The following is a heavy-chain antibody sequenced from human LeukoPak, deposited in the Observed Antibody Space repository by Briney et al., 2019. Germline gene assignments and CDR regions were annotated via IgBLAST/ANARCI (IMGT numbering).Heavy chain of an antibody. CDR1: GGSISSSSYY. Sequence: SETLSLTCTVSGGSISSSSYYWGWIRQPPGTGLEWIGSIYYSGSTYYNPSLKSRVTISVDTSKNQFSLKLSSVTAADTAVYYCARLRYGDFPYYYYYMDVWGKGTTVTISS. D-gene: IGHD4-17*01. J-gene: IGHJ6*03. CDR2: IYYSGST. CDR3: ARLRYGDFPYYYYYMDV. V-gene: IGHV4-39*01.